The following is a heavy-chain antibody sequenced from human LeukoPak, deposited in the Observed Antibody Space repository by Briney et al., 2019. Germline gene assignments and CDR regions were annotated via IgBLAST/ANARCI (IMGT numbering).Heavy chain of an antibody. Sequence: PGGSLRLSCAASGFTFSSYAMSWVRQAPGKGLEWVSAISGSGGSTYYADSVKGRFTISRDNSKNTLYLQMNSLRAEDTAVYYCAKPPGYSYGRELDYWGQGTLVTVSS. J-gene: IGHJ4*02. D-gene: IGHD5-18*01. CDR3: AKPPGYSYGRELDY. V-gene: IGHV3-23*01. CDR2: ISGSGGST. CDR1: GFTFSSYA.